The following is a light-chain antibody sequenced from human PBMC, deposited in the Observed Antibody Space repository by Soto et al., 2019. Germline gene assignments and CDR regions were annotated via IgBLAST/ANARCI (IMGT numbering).Light chain of an antibody. CDR1: QSVLYSSNNMNY. CDR2: WAS. J-gene: IGKJ2*01. V-gene: IGKV4-1*01. Sequence: DIVMTQSPDSLAVSLGERATINCKSSQSVLYSSNNMNYLAWYQQKAGQPPKLLIYWASPRESGVPDRFSGSGSGTDFTLTISSLQAEDVAVSYCQQYYSIPQTFGQGTKLEIK. CDR3: QQYYSIPQT.